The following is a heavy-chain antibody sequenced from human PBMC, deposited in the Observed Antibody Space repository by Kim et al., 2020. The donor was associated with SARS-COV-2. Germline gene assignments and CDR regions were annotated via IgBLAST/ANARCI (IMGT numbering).Heavy chain of an antibody. CDR3: ARLTVSEGGVVVDY. Sequence: ASVKVSCKTSGYTFTGYYIHWVRQAPGQGLKWMGRIDPDTGAANFAQGFQDRVTLTRDTSIGTAYMELRGLRFDDTAVFYCARLTVSEGGVVVDYWGQGTLLRVS. V-gene: IGHV1-2*06. CDR2: IDPDTGAA. CDR1: GYTFTGYY. J-gene: IGHJ1*01. D-gene: IGHD2-8*02.